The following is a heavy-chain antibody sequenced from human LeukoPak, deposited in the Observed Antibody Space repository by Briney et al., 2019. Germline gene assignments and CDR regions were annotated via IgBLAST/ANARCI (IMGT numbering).Heavy chain of an antibody. V-gene: IGHV1-2*02. CDR2: INPYSGDT. D-gene: IGHD1-26*01. CDR3: ARDTWEPDY. CDR1: GYTFTGYY. J-gene: IGHJ4*02. Sequence: GASVKVSCKASGYTFTGYYMHWVRQAPGQGLEWMGWINPYSGDTMYAQKFQGRVTMTRDTSISTAYMELRSLRSDDTAVYYCARDTWEPDYWGQGTLVTVSS.